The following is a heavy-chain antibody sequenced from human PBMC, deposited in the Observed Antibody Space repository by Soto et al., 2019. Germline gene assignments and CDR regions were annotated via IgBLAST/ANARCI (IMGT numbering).Heavy chain of an antibody. CDR2: VSPIWGS. V-gene: IGHV4-4*08. CDR3: ARDALTVTWGYYYYGMDV. J-gene: IGHJ6*02. CDR1: GDSISSYY. Sequence: SETLSLTCTVSGDSISSYYCGWIRQPPGKEMEWIGYVSPIWGSAYNPSLQSRVAISLDTSKSQFSLELTSVTATDTAVYYCARDALTVTWGYYYYGMDVWGQGTTVTVSS. D-gene: IGHD4-4*01.